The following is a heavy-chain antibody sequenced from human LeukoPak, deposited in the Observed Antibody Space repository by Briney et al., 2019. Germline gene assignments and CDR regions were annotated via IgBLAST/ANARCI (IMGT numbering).Heavy chain of an antibody. CDR3: ARVGSYYDSSGYWDY. Sequence: GASVKVSCKASGYTFTSYGISWVRQAPGQGLEWMGWISVYNGNTNYAQKLQGRVTMTTDTSTSTAYMELRSLRSDDTAVYYCARVGSYYDSSGYWDYWGQGTLVTVSS. D-gene: IGHD3-22*01. CDR1: GYTFTSYG. J-gene: IGHJ4*02. CDR2: ISVYNGNT. V-gene: IGHV1-18*01.